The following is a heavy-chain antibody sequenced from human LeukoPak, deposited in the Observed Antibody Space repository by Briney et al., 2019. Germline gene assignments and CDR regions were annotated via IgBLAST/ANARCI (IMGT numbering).Heavy chain of an antibody. J-gene: IGHJ4*02. CDR1: GYTFTSYG. V-gene: IGHV1-18*01. CDR2: ISAYNGNT. Sequence: ASVKVSCKASGYTFTSYGISWVRQAPGQGLEWMGWISAYNGNTNYAQKLQGRVTMATDTSTSTAYMELRSLRSDDTAVYYCARGGVRYFDWLLPHFDYWGQGTLVTVSS. D-gene: IGHD3-9*01. CDR3: ARGGVRYFDWLLPHFDY.